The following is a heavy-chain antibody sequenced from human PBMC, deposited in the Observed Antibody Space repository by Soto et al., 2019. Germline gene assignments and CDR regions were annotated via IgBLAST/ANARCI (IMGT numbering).Heavy chain of an antibody. CDR2: INPNSGGT. Sequence: ASVKVSCKASGYTFTGYYMHWVRQAPGQGLEWMGWINPNSGGTNYAQKFQGWVTMTRDTSISTAYMELSRLRSDDTAVYYCARNREYYDSSAYFGYYYYGMDVWGQGTTVTVSS. CDR3: ARNREYYDSSAYFGYYYYGMDV. J-gene: IGHJ6*02. D-gene: IGHD3-22*01. CDR1: GYTFTGYY. V-gene: IGHV1-2*04.